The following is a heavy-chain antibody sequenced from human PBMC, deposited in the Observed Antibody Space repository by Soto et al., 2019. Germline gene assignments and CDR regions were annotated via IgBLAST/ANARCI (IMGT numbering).Heavy chain of an antibody. CDR1: GGSISSGGYY. J-gene: IGHJ4*02. Sequence: SETLSLTCTVSGGSISSGGYYWSWIRQHPGKGLEWIGYIYYSGSTYYNPSLKSRVTISVDTSKNQFSLKLSSVTAADTAVYYCARVSSSSWLYYFDYWGQGTLVTVSS. V-gene: IGHV4-31*03. D-gene: IGHD6-13*01. CDR2: IYYSGST. CDR3: ARVSSSSWLYYFDY.